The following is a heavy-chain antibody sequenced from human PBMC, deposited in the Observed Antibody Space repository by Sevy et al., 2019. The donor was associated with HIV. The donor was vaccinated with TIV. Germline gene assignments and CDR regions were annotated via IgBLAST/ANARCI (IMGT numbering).Heavy chain of an antibody. D-gene: IGHD5-18*01. CDR2: VYSTGIT. J-gene: IGHJ4*02. V-gene: IGHV4-4*07. CDR1: GGSNNSYY. CDR3: ARDGFSYGYLDY. Sequence: SETLSLTCTVSGGSNNSYYWTWIRQPAGKGLEWIGRVYSTGITDYNPSLKSRVTMSVDTSKNQFSLNLSSVTAADTAVYYCARDGFSYGYLDYWGQGALVTVSS.